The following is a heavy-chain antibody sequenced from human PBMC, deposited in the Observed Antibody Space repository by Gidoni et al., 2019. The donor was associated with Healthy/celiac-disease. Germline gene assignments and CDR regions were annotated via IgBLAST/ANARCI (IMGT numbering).Heavy chain of an antibody. CDR2: ISGSGGST. D-gene: IGHD3-22*01. CDR1: GFTFSSYA. V-gene: IGHV3-23*01. J-gene: IGHJ4*02. Sequence: EVQLLESGGGLVQPGGSLRLYCAASGFTFSSYAMSWVRQASGKGLELVSAISGSGGSTYYADSVKGRFTISRDNSKNTLYLQMNSLRAEDTAVYYCAKPLPPYYDSSGYYVHWGQGTLVTVSS. CDR3: AKPLPPYYDSSGYYVH.